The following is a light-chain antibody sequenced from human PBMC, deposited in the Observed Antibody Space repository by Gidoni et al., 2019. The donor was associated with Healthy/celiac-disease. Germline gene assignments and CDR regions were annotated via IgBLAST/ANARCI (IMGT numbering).Light chain of an antibody. J-gene: IGLJ2*01. V-gene: IGLV3-1*01. CDR1: KLGDKY. CDR2: QDS. CDR3: QAWDKRV. Sequence: SYELTQPPSVSVSPGQTASITCSGDKLGDKYACWYQQKPGQSPVLVIYQDSKLPSGIPGRFSGSNSGNTATLTISGTQAMDEADYYCQAWDKRVFGGGTKLTVL.